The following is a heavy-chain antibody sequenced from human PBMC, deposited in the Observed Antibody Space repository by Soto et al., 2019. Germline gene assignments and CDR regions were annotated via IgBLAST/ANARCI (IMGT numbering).Heavy chain of an antibody. CDR1: GGSISSYY. CDR3: ARYCSSNSCHVDY. Sequence: SETLSLTCTVSGGSISSYYWSWIRQPPGKGLEWIGYIYYSGSTNYNPSLKSRVTISVDTSKNQFSLKLSSVTAADTAVYYCARYCSSNSCHVDYWGQGTLVTVSS. J-gene: IGHJ4*02. D-gene: IGHD2-2*01. V-gene: IGHV4-59*08. CDR2: IYYSGST.